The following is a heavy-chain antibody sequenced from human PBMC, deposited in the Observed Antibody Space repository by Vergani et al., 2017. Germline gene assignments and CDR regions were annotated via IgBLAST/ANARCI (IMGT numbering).Heavy chain of an antibody. V-gene: IGHV4-38-2*01. D-gene: IGHD3-10*01. J-gene: IGHJ5*02. CDR3: VGTVALWFGETKDGGWFDP. CDR1: GYSITSGYY. Sequence: QVQLLESGPGLLKPSEPLSLTCSVSGYSITSGYYWGWIRQPPGRGLEWLGSIYHTGSAYYNPSLKSRVTVSVDTSMNQVSLKLNSVTAADTAVYYCVGTVALWFGETKDGGWFDPWSQGTLVTVTS. CDR2: IYHTGSA.